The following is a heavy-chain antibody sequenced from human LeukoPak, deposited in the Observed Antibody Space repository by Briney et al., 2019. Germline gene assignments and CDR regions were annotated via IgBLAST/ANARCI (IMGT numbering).Heavy chain of an antibody. CDR2: ISSSSSYI. V-gene: IGHV3-21*01. J-gene: IGHJ4*02. D-gene: IGHD2-2*01. CDR1: GFTFSSYS. CDR3: ARDPKYRLQTY. Sequence: GGSLRLSCAASGFTFSSYSMNWVRQAPGEGLEWVSSISSSSSYIYYADSVKGRFTISRDNAKNSLYLQLNSLRAEDTAVYYCARDPKYRLQTYWGQGTLVTVSS.